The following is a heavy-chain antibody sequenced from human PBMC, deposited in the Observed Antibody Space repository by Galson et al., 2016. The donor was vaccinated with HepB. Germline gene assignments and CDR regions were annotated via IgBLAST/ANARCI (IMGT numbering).Heavy chain of an antibody. CDR3: ATGGWMAVSHF. Sequence: SLRLSCAASGSTFSINSMSWVRQAPGKGLEWIAAIASSSSYIYYRDSVKGRFTISRDNAKNSLDLQMDSLRAEDTAVYYCATGGWMAVSHFWGQGTLVTVSS. V-gene: IGHV3-21*01. J-gene: IGHJ4*02. D-gene: IGHD5-24*01. CDR1: GSTFSINS. CDR2: IASSSSYI.